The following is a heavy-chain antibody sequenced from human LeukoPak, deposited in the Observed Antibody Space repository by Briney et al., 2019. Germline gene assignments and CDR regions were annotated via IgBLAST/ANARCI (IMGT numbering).Heavy chain of an antibody. J-gene: IGHJ6*02. CDR2: IYYSGST. CDR3: ARVGDDSSGYYYRTTHYYYYGMDV. CDR1: GGSISSGGYY. D-gene: IGHD3-22*01. Sequence: PSQTLSLTCTVSGGSISSGGYYWRCIRQHPGKGVEWIGYIYYSGSTYYNPSLKSRVTISVDTSKNQFSLKLSSVTAADTAVYYCARVGDDSSGYYYRTTHYYYYGMDVWGQGTTVTVSS. V-gene: IGHV4-31*03.